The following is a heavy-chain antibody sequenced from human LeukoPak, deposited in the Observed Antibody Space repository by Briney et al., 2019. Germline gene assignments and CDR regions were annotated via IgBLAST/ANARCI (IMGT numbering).Heavy chain of an antibody. CDR3: ARAPSGFTYGPGDH. CDR1: GYSFTSYG. CDR2: TSTYDGDA. V-gene: IGHV1-18*01. D-gene: IGHD5-18*01. Sequence: ASVNVSCKASGYSFTSYGITWVRQAPGQGLEWMGWTSTYDGDANYAQQLQGRVTMTTDTSTITAYMELRSLRSDDTAVYYCARAPSGFTYGPGDHWGQGTLVTVSS. J-gene: IGHJ4*02.